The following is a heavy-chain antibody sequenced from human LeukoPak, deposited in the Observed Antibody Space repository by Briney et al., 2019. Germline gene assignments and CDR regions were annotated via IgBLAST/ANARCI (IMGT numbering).Heavy chain of an antibody. CDR3: AHAPAVLLSYWFDP. CDR2: IYWNDDK. D-gene: IGHD3-10*01. Sequence: SGPTLVNPTQTVTLTCTFSGVSLSTSGLGVGWIRQPPAKALEWLALIYWNDDKRYSPSLKSRLTITKDTSKNQVVLTMTNMDPVDTATYYCAHAPAVLLSYWFDPWGQGTLVTVSS. V-gene: IGHV2-5*01. J-gene: IGHJ5*02. CDR1: GVSLSTSGLG.